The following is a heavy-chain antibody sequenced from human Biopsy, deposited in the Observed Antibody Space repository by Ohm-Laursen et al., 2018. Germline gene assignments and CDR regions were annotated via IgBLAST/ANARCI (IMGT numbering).Heavy chain of an antibody. CDR1: TGTFNSYG. D-gene: IGHD2-2*01. CDR2: IIPILRTT. J-gene: IGHJ4*02. CDR3: AREAIGYQLPCDD. Sequence: GSSVKVSCKAPTGTFNSYGIIWVRQVPGQGLEWMGRIIPILRTTAYAQTFLGRVTITADSPTSTVDMELTSLTSDGTAVYFCAREAIGYQLPCDDWGQGTLVTVSS. V-gene: IGHV1-69*11.